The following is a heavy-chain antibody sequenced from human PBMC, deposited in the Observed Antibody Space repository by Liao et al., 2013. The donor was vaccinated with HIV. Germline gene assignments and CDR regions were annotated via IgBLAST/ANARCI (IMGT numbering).Heavy chain of an antibody. Sequence: QVRLQQWGAGLLKPSETVSLTCAVYGGSFSDFYWGWIRQSPGKGLEWIGEITHSGSTDSNPSLKSRVTMSVDTSKNQFSLKVNSVAAADTAVYYCARLIVRFRRQSFLRYMDVWGKGTTVTVSS. V-gene: IGHV4-34*01. CDR2: ITHSGST. CDR3: ARLIVRFRRQSFLRYMDV. CDR1: GGSFSDFY. J-gene: IGHJ6*03. D-gene: IGHD4-11*01.